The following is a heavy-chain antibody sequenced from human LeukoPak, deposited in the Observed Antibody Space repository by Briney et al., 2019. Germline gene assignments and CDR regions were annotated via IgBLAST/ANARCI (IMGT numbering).Heavy chain of an antibody. CDR3: ARVGVTMVRGVPALDY. D-gene: IGHD3-10*01. Sequence: GASVKVSCKASGYTFTSYAMHWVRQAPGQRLEWMGWINAGNGNTKYSQKFQGRVTMTRDTSISTAYMELSRLRSDDTAVYYCARVGVTMVRGVPALDYWGQGTLVTVSS. CDR2: INAGNGNT. J-gene: IGHJ4*02. CDR1: GYTFTSYA. V-gene: IGHV1-3*01.